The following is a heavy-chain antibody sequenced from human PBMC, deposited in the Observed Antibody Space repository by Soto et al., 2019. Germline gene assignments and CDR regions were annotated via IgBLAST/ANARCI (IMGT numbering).Heavy chain of an antibody. V-gene: IGHV3-23*01. Sequence: EVQLSGSGGGLVQPGGSLRLSCAASGFTFSSYAMSWVRQAPGKGLEWVSAISGSSTSTYYADSVKGRFTISRDNSKNTLYLQMNSLRAEDTAVYYCANAPSSGFAMENYFDYWGQGTLVTVSS. CDR3: ANAPSSGFAMENYFDY. J-gene: IGHJ4*02. CDR1: GFTFSSYA. D-gene: IGHD3-10*01. CDR2: ISGSSTST.